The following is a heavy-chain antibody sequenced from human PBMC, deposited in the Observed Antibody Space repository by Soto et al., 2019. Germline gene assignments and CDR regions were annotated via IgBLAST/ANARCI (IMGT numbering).Heavy chain of an antibody. Sequence: GGSLTLSCAASGFTFSSYGMHWVRQAPGKGLEWVAVIWYDGSNKYYADSVKGRFTISRDNSKNTLYLQMNSLRAEDTAVYYCAREGLGGEMATGGFDYWGQGTLVTVSS. J-gene: IGHJ4*02. CDR1: GFTFSSYG. CDR2: IWYDGSNK. V-gene: IGHV3-33*01. CDR3: AREGLGGEMATGGFDY. D-gene: IGHD5-12*01.